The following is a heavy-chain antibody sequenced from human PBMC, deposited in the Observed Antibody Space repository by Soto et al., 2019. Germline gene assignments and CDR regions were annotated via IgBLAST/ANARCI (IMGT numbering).Heavy chain of an antibody. J-gene: IGHJ4*02. V-gene: IGHV4-59*01. D-gene: IGHD1-26*01. Sequence: QVQLQESGPGLVRPSETLSLTCNVSGGSISSYYWNWIRQPPGKGLEWVGYAHSRGTTNYNPSLKSRVAISVDTSHNQFSLWLTSVTAADTAIYFCASGSGDYFVLDSWGQGTLVTVSS. CDR3: ASGSGDYFVLDS. CDR1: GGSISSYY. CDR2: AHSRGTT.